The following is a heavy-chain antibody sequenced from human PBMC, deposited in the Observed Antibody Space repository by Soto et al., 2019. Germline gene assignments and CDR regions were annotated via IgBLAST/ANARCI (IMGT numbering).Heavy chain of an antibody. J-gene: IGHJ6*02. CDR3: ARRGSYSSSWYYYYSMDV. Sequence: GESLKISCQGSGYSFTSYWISWVRQMPGKGLEWMGRIDPSDSYTNYSPSFQGHVTISADKSISTAYLQWSSLKASDTAMYYCARRGSYSSSWYYYYSMDVWGQRTTVTVSS. CDR1: GYSFTSYW. V-gene: IGHV5-10-1*01. D-gene: IGHD6-13*01. CDR2: IDPSDSYT.